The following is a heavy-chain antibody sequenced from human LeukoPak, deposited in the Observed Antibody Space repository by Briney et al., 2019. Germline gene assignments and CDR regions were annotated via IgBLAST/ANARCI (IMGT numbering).Heavy chain of an antibody. V-gene: IGHV1-2*02. CDR3: ARDRSQLWHRGPFDY. Sequence: ASVKVSCKASGYTFTGYYMHWVRQAPGQGLEWMGWINPNSGGTNYAQKFQGRVTMTRDTSISTAYMELSRLRSDDTAVYYCARDRSQLWHRGPFDYWGQGTLVTVSS. CDR1: GYTFTGYY. CDR2: INPNSGGT. J-gene: IGHJ4*02. D-gene: IGHD5-18*01.